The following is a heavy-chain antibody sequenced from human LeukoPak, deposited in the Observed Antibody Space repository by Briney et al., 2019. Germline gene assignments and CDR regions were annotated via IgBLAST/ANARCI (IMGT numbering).Heavy chain of an antibody. V-gene: IGHV3-11*04. CDR2: ISSSGSTI. J-gene: IGHJ4*02. CDR3: ARVGIAVAGTVPYYFDY. D-gene: IGHD6-19*01. Sequence: GGSLRLSCAASGFTLSDYYMSWIRQAPGKGLEWVSYISSSGSTIYYADSVKGRFTISKDNAKNSLYLQMNSLRAEDTAVYYCARVGIAVAGTVPYYFDYWGQGTLVTVSS. CDR1: GFTLSDYY.